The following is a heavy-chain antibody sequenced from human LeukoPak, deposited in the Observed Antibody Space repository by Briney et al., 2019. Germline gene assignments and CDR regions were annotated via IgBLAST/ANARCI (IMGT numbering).Heavy chain of an antibody. J-gene: IGHJ6*04. Sequence: SETLSLTCTVSGGSISSSSYYWSWIRQPAGKGLEWIGRIYTSGSTNYNPSLKSRVTMSVDTSKNQFSLKLSSVTAADTAVYYCARGIVVVPAALDVWGKGTTVTVSS. D-gene: IGHD2-2*01. V-gene: IGHV4-61*02. CDR3: ARGIVVVPAALDV. CDR1: GGSISSSSYY. CDR2: IYTSGST.